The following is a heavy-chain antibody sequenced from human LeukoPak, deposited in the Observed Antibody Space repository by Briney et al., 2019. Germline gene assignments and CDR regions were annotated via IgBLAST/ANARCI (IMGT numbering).Heavy chain of an antibody. CDR1: GHSLTSYS. Sequence: ASVKVSCKAFGHSLTSYSMHWVRQAPGQGLEWMGIINPSGGSTSYAQKFQGRVTMTRDTSTSTVYMEVTSLRSEDTAVYYCARGFDGLRLKGQYFDYWGQGTLVTVSS. J-gene: IGHJ4*02. V-gene: IGHV1-46*01. CDR2: INPSGGST. D-gene: IGHD5/OR15-5a*01. CDR3: ARGFDGLRLKGQYFDY.